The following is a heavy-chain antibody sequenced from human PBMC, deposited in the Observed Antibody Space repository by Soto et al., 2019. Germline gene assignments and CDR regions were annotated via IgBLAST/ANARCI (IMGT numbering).Heavy chain of an antibody. J-gene: IGHJ6*02. CDR1: GYSFTSYW. Sequence: GESLKLSCKGSGYSFTSYWIGWVRQMPGKGLEWMGIIYPGDSDTRYSPSFQGQVTISADKSISTAYLQWSSLKASDTAMYYCAIDYGYSSLSGGYYYGMDVWGQGTTVTVSS. D-gene: IGHD6-6*01. CDR2: IYPGDSDT. CDR3: AIDYGYSSLSGGYYYGMDV. V-gene: IGHV5-51*01.